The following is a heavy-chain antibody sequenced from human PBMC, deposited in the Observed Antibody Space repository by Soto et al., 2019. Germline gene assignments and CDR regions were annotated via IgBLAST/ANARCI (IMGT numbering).Heavy chain of an antibody. CDR1: GYTFTSYG. CDR2: ISAYNGNT. V-gene: IGHV1-18*01. Sequence: QVQLVQSGAEVKKPGASVKVSCKASGYTFTSYGISWVRQAPGQGLEWMGWISAYNGNTNYPQKLQGRVTMTTDTSTSTSYMDLMSPRSDDTAVYFCTRDARRFGHGSQGTLVTVSS. CDR3: TRDARRFGH. J-gene: IGHJ5*02.